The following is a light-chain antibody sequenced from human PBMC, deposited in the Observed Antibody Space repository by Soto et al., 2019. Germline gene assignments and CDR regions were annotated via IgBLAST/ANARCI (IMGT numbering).Light chain of an antibody. V-gene: IGKV1-12*01. J-gene: IGKJ4*01. CDR1: QALGAW. Sequence: DIQMTQFPSSVSASVGDRVTITCRASQALGAWLAWYQQKPGKAPKLLIYATSTLESGVPSRFSGSGSGTDFTLTISSLQPEDFATYYCQQADIFPLTFGGGTRVEIK. CDR3: QQADIFPLT. CDR2: ATS.